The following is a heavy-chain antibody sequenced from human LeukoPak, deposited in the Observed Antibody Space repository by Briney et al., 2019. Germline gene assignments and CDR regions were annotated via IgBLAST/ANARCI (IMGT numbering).Heavy chain of an antibody. CDR1: GFTVSSNY. J-gene: IGHJ4*02. V-gene: IGHV3-53*01. CDR2: ICSGGST. Sequence: GGSLRLSCAASGFTVSSNYMSWVRQAPGKGLEWVSVICSGGSTYYADSVKGRFTISRDNSKNTLYLQMNSLRAEDTAVYYCAGRLGYCSGGSCYPPHYFDYWGQGTLVTVSS. D-gene: IGHD2-15*01. CDR3: AGRLGYCSGGSCYPPHYFDY.